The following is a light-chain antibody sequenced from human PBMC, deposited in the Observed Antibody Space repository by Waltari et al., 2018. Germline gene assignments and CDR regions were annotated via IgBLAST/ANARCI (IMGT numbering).Light chain of an antibody. CDR3: QQYGSSTWT. J-gene: IGKJ1*01. CDR1: QSVSSSY. Sequence: EIVLTQSPGTLSLSPGERATRPCRASQSVSSSYLAWYQQKPGQAPRLLIYGASSRATDIPDRFSGSGSGTDFTLTISRLEPEDFAVYYCQQYGSSTWTFGQGTKVEIK. CDR2: GAS. V-gene: IGKV3-20*01.